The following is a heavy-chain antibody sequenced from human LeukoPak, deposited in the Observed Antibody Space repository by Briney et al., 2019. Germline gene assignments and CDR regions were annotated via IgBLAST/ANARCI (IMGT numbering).Heavy chain of an antibody. V-gene: IGHV4-61*02. CDR2: IHPSGST. J-gene: IGHJ4*02. CDR3: ARGPPPDFDY. CDR1: GGSISSGGYY. Sequence: PSQTLSLTCTVSGGSISSGGYYWSWIRQPAGKGLEWIGRIHPSGSTNYNPSLKSRVTLPVDTSKNQLSLKLSSVTAADTAVYYCARGPPPDFDYWGRGTLVTVSS.